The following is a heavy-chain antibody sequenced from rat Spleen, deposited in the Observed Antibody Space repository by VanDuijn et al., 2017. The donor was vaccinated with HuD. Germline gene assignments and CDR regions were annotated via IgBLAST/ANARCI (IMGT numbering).Heavy chain of an antibody. CDR1: GYSITSNY. J-gene: IGHJ3*01. Sequence: EVQLQESGPGLVKPSQSLSLTCSVTGYSITSNYWGWIRKFPGNKMEWIGHISYSGSTSYNPSLKSRISITRDTSKNQFFLHLNSVTTEYTATYYCASAGYNWFAYWGQGTRVTVSS. V-gene: IGHV3-1*01. D-gene: IGHD4-3*01. CDR3: ASAGYNWFAY. CDR2: ISYSGST.